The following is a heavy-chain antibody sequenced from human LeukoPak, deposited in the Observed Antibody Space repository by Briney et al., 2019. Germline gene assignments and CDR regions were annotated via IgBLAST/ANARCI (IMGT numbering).Heavy chain of an antibody. Sequence: PGGSLRLSCTASGFTFTSYGMNWVRQAPGKGLEWVSFIDTSGSYIYYGDSLKGRVTISRDNAKNSLYLQTNGLRAEDTAVYYCARGRSITLLRGVAMSDGFDIRGQGAMVTVSS. CDR2: IDTSGSYI. J-gene: IGHJ3*02. CDR3: ARGRSITLLRGVAMSDGFDI. CDR1: GFTFTSYG. V-gene: IGHV3-21*01. D-gene: IGHD3-10*01.